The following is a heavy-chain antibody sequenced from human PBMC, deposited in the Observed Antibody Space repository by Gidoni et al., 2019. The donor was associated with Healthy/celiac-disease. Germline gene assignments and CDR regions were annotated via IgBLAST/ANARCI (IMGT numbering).Heavy chain of an antibody. CDR2: ISAYNGNT. D-gene: IGHD3-3*01. J-gene: IGHJ6*03. Sequence: QVQLVQSGAEVKKPGASVKVSCKASGYTFTSYGISWVRQAPGQGLEWMGWISAYNGNTNYAQKLQGRVTMTTDTSTSTAYMELRSLRSDDTAVYYCARDGGTRTYYDFWRKDYYYMDVWGKGTTVTVSS. CDR3: ARDGGTRTYYDFWRKDYYYMDV. CDR1: GYTFTSYG. V-gene: IGHV1-18*01.